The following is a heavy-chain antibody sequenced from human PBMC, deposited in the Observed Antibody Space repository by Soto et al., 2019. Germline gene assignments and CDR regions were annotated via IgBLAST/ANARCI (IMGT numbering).Heavy chain of an antibody. CDR3: ARSRLGRDQKGNYYYGMDV. J-gene: IGHJ6*04. CDR1: GYTFTSYY. CDR2: INPSGGST. V-gene: IGHV1-46*01. Sequence: ASVKVSCKASGYTFTSYYMHWVRQAPGQGLEWMGIINPSGGSTSYAQKFQGRVTMTRDTSTSTVYMELSSLRSEDTAVYYCARSRLGRDQKGNYYYGMDVWGKGTTVTVSS. D-gene: IGHD6-25*01.